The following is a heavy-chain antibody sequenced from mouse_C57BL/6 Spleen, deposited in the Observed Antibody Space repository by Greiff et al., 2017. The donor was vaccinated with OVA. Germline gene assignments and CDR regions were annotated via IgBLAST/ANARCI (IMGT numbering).Heavy chain of an antibody. CDR1: GYTFTSYW. V-gene: IGHV1-69*01. J-gene: IGHJ3*01. CDR3: ALVTTVVAPFAY. CDR2: IDPSDSYT. D-gene: IGHD1-1*01. Sequence: QVQLKQPGAELVMPGASVKLSCKASGYTFTSYWMHWVKQRPGQGLEWIGEIDPSDSYTNYNQKFKGKSTLTVGKSSSTAYMQLSSLTSEDSAVYYCALVTTVVAPFAYWGQGTLVTVSA.